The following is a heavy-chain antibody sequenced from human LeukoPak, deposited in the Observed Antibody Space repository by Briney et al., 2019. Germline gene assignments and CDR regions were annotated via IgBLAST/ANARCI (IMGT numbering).Heavy chain of an antibody. V-gene: IGHV3-48*04. CDR3: ARVAAGSYDFWSGYYDY. Sequence: GGSLRLSCAASGFTFSSYSMNWVRQAPGKGLEWVSYISSSSSTIYYADSVKGRFTISRDNAKNSLYLQMNSLRAEDTAVYYCARVAAGSYDFWSGYYDYWGQGTLVTVSS. CDR2: ISSSSSTI. CDR1: GFTFSSYS. D-gene: IGHD3-3*01. J-gene: IGHJ4*02.